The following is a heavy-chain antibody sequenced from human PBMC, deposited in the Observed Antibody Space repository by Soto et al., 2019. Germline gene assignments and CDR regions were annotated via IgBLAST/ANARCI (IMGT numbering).Heavy chain of an antibody. CDR1: GYSFSSYG. D-gene: IGHD3-22*01. Sequence: GXSVKVSFKASGYSFSSYGITLVRHSPGQGLEWLGWISPYNDDTKYAQRLQGRVTMTTDTSTRTAYMDIRGLRSDDTAIYYCARGGYYDSSGARNYHYYGMDVWGQGTTVTVSS. CDR3: ARGGYYDSSGARNYHYYGMDV. J-gene: IGHJ6*02. V-gene: IGHV1-18*01. CDR2: ISPYNDDT.